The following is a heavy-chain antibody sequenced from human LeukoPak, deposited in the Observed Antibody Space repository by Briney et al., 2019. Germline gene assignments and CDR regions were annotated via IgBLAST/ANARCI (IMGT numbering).Heavy chain of an antibody. CDR1: GGSVSSGSYY. V-gene: IGHV4-61*01. D-gene: IGHD2-15*01. CDR2: IYYSGST. Sequence: PSETLSLTCTVSGGSVSSGSYYWSWIRQPPGEGLEWIGYIYYSGSTNYNPSLKSRVTISVDTSKNQLSQKLSSATAADTAVYYCARVNADRYCSGGSCYIDYWGQGTLVTVSS. CDR3: ARVNADRYCSGGSCYIDY. J-gene: IGHJ4*02.